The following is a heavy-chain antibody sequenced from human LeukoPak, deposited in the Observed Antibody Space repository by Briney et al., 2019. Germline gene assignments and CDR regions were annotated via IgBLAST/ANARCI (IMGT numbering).Heavy chain of an antibody. CDR2: IYYSGST. CDR1: GGSISSGGYS. CDR3: ARGYGDFPFDY. V-gene: IGHV4-31*03. J-gene: IGHJ4*02. Sequence: SETLSLTCTVSGGSISSGGYSWSWIRQHPGKGLEWIGYIYYSGSTYYHPSLKSRVTISVDTSKNQFSLKLSSVTAADTAVYYCARGYGDFPFDYWGQGTLVTVSS. D-gene: IGHD4-17*01.